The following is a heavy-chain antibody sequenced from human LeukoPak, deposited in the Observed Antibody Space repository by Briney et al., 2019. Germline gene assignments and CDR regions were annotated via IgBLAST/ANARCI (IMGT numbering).Heavy chain of an antibody. Sequence: GESLKISCKGSGYSFSNSWIGWVRQMPGKGLEWMGIIYPGDSDTRYSPSFQGQVTISADKSISTAYLQWSSLKASDTAMYYCARLAGDIGYYYYYMDVWGKGTTVTVSS. CDR2: IYPGDSDT. CDR3: ARLAGDIGYYYYYMDV. J-gene: IGHJ6*03. D-gene: IGHD7-27*01. V-gene: IGHV5-51*01. CDR1: GYSFSNSW.